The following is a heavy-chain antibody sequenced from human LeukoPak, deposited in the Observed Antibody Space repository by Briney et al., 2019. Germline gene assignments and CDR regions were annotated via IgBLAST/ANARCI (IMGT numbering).Heavy chain of an antibody. J-gene: IGHJ4*02. V-gene: IGHV4-39*01. CDR1: GGSISSSDYY. D-gene: IGHD2/OR15-2a*01. CDR2: IYYSGST. CDR3: ARTYNSPFFDY. Sequence: PSETLSLTCAVSGGSISSSDYYWGWIRQPPGKGLEWIGSIYYSGSTYHNPSLKSRVTISVDTSKNQFSLKLSSVTAADTAVYYCARTYNSPFFDYWGQGTLVTVSS.